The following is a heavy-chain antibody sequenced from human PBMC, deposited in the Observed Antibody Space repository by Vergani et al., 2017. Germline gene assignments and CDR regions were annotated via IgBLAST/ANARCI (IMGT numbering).Heavy chain of an antibody. CDR3: ASGKYYSDSTSHFRGRYFDV. CDR1: GGSITSSSYY. Sequence: QLHLQESGPGLVKPSETLSLTCTVSGGSITSSSYYWGWIRQPPGKGLEWIGSIYNSGNGDSSSSLKSRVTISADTSKNQFSLRLTSVTAADTAVYYCASGKYYSDSTSHFRGRYFDVWGRGTLVTVPS. J-gene: IGHJ2*01. D-gene: IGHD3-16*01. V-gene: IGHV4-39*01. CDR2: IYNSGNG.